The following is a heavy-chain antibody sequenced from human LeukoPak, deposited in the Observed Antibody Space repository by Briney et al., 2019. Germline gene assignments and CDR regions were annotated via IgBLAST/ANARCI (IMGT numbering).Heavy chain of an antibody. CDR3: AKEGDYCSSSGCHKRGIDY. V-gene: IGHV3-33*06. D-gene: IGHD2-2*01. J-gene: IGHJ4*02. CDR2: IWYDGSHD. Sequence: GTSLRLSCAASGFTFSHYAMHWVRQAPGKGLEWVAVIWYDGSHDTYTDSVKGRFTVSRDNFKNVLHLQMNSLRVEYTAVYYCAKEGDYCSSSGCHKRGIDYWGQGTLVTVSS. CDR1: GFTFSHYA.